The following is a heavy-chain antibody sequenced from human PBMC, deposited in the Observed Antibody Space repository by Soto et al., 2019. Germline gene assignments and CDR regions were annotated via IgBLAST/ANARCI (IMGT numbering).Heavy chain of an antibody. CDR3: ARDRITPDY. Sequence: PGGSLRLSCAASGFTFSTYSMNWVRQAPGKGLEWVSYISSSSSTIFYTDSVKGRFTVSRDNAKNSLYLQMNSLRAEDTAVYYCARDRITPDYWGQGTLVTVSS. CDR1: GFTFSTYS. D-gene: IGHD2-15*01. J-gene: IGHJ4*02. CDR2: ISSSSSTI. V-gene: IGHV3-48*01.